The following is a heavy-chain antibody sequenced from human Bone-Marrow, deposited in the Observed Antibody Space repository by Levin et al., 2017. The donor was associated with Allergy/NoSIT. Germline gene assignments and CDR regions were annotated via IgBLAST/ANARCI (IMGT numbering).Heavy chain of an antibody. D-gene: IGHD6-19*01. J-gene: IGHJ2*01. CDR2: IYTSGST. V-gene: IGHV4-4*07. CDR3: AREGSSGWGVSARTLHWYFDL. CDR1: GGSISSYY. Sequence: SETLSLTCTVSGGSISSYYWSWIRQPAGKGLEWIGRIYTSGSTNYNPSLKSRVTMSVDTSKNQFSLKLSSVTAADTAVYYCAREGSSGWGVSARTLHWYFDLWGRGTLVTVSS.